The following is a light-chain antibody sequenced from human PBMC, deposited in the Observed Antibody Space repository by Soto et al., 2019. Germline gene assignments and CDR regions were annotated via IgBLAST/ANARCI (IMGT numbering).Light chain of an antibody. J-gene: IGKJ1*01. Sequence: DIQMPQSPSTLSASVGDRVRITCRASQSISSWLAWYQQKPGKAPKLLIYKASSLESGVPSRFSGSGSGTEFTLTISSLQPDDFATYYCQQYNSYWTFGQGTKVDIK. CDR3: QQYNSYWT. CDR1: QSISSW. V-gene: IGKV1-5*03. CDR2: KAS.